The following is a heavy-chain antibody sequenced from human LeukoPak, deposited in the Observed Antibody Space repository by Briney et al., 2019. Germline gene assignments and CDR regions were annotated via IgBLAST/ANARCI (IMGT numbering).Heavy chain of an antibody. Sequence: GASVTVSCKPSDSTFTNYGINLVRQAPGQGLERKGWISGDNGNTNHAQKVQGRVTITRDTSTSTAYMELRSLRSDDTVVYYCARDGNYFYYLDVWGKGTTVTVSS. CDR1: DSTFTNYG. J-gene: IGHJ6*03. CDR2: ISGDNGNT. V-gene: IGHV1-18*01. D-gene: IGHD1-1*01. CDR3: ARDGNYFYYLDV.